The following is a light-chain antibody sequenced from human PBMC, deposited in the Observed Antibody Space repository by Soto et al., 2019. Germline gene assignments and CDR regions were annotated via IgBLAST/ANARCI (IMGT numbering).Light chain of an antibody. CDR1: QSVSSSL. CDR2: GVS. CDR3: QRYGSSTYT. V-gene: IGKV3-20*01. Sequence: EIVLTQSPGTLSLSPGERATLSCRARQSVSSSLLAWYQQKPGQAPRLLIYGVSSRATGIPDRFRGSGSGTEFSLTISRLEPEDFAVYYCQRYGSSTYTFGQGTKVDIK. J-gene: IGKJ2*01.